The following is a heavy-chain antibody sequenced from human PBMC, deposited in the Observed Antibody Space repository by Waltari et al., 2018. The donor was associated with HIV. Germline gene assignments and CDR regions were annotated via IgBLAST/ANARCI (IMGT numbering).Heavy chain of an antibody. CDR1: GGSFSGFY. J-gene: IGHJ4*02. D-gene: IGHD3-3*01. CDR3: ARGRAILGCYFDY. V-gene: IGHV4-34*01. Sequence: QVQLQQWGAGLLKPSETLSLTSAVYGGSFSGFYWSWLRQPPGKGREWIGEINHSGSTNYNPSLKSRVTISVDTSKTQFSLKLSSVTAADTAVYYCARGRAILGCYFDYWGQGTLVTVSS. CDR2: INHSGST.